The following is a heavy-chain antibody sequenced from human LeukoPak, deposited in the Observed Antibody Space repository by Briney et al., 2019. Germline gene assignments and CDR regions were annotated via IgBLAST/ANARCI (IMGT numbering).Heavy chain of an antibody. CDR1: GGSISSYY. D-gene: IGHD1-26*01. V-gene: IGHV4-59*13. Sequence: SETLSLTCTVSGGSISSYYWSWIRQPTGEGLEWIEYIYYSGSTNYNPSLKSRVTISVDTSKNQFSLKLSSVTAADTAVYYCARHSGRTGSSPWGQGTLVIVSS. J-gene: IGHJ5*02. CDR2: IYYSGST. CDR3: ARHSGRTGSSP.